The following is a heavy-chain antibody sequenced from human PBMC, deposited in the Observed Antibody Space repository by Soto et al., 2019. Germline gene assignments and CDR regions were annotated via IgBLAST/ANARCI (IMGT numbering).Heavy chain of an antibody. Sequence: GGSLRLSCAVSGFNPTTTPLSWVRQPPGKGLEWVSTISGTATRTYYVDSVKGRFFISRDNSKNTVTLQMNNLTVDDTAVYYCATSFRYFDNWGQGTRVTVSS. J-gene: IGHJ5*02. CDR3: ATSFRYFDN. CDR2: ISGTATRT. CDR1: GFNPTTTP. V-gene: IGHV3-23*01. D-gene: IGHD3-9*01.